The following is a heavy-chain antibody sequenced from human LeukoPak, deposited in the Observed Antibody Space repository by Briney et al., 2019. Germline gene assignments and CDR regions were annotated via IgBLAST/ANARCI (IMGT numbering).Heavy chain of an antibody. V-gene: IGHV3-74*01. Sequence: GGSLRLSCAASGFTFSGYWMHWVRQAPGKGLVWVSRISSDGSITSYADFVKGRFTISRDKAKNTLYLQMNSLRADDTAVYYCVRDCGSSDFYFDYWGQGSLVTVSS. J-gene: IGHJ4*02. D-gene: IGHD1-26*01. CDR3: VRDCGSSDFYFDY. CDR1: GFTFSGYW. CDR2: ISSDGSIT.